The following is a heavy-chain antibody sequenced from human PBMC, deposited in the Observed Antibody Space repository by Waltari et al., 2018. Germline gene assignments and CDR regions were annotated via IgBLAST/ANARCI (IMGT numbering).Heavy chain of an antibody. CDR1: GFTFSNAW. CDR2: IKSKTDGGTT. D-gene: IGHD6-19*01. CDR3: TTEIAVAGSFGY. J-gene: IGHJ4*02. V-gene: IGHV3-15*01. Sequence: EVQLVESGGGLVKPGGSLRLSCAASGFTFSNAWMRWVAQAPGKGLEWVGRIKSKTDGGTTDYAAPVKGRFTISRDDSKNTLYLQMNSLKTEDTAVYYCTTEIAVAGSFGYWGQGTLVTVSS.